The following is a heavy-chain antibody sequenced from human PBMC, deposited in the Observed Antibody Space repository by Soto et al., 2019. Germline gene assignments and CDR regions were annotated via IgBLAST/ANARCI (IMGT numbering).Heavy chain of an antibody. J-gene: IGHJ6*02. CDR1: GITFSTYA. D-gene: IGHD4-17*01. V-gene: IGHV3-23*01. Sequence: VQLLQSGGGLVQPGGSLSLSCAASGITFSTYAMSWVRQAPGKGLEWVSTVAANVTNRHYADFVKGRFTISRDNSKNTLSLHMNSLRVEDTAIYYCAGDYLRLNSLNGNFYSFGMDVWGQGTAVTVSS. CDR3: AGDYLRLNSLNGNFYSFGMDV. CDR2: VAANVTNR.